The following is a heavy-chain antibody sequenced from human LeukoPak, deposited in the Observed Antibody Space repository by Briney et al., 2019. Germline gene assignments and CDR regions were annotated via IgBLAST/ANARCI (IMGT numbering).Heavy chain of an antibody. D-gene: IGHD5-12*01. J-gene: IGHJ4*02. Sequence: GESLKISCKGSGYGFTTYWIAWVRQMPGKGPEWMGIIYPGDSDIRYSPSFQGQVTISVDKSISTAYLQWSSLKASDTAMYYCARRAYSGYEFDYWGQGTLVTVSS. CDR3: ARRAYSGYEFDY. CDR1: GYGFTTYW. V-gene: IGHV5-51*01. CDR2: IYPGDSDI.